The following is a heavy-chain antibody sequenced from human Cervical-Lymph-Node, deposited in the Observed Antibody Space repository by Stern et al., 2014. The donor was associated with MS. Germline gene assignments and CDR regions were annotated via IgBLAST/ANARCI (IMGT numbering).Heavy chain of an antibody. J-gene: IGHJ4*02. Sequence: QVQLVQSGAEVKKPGASVKISCKASGYRFTSYYLHWVRQAPGQRLEWMGVINPADGATRYAQRFQGRVTVTRDTSTSTVYLELSSLRSEDTALYYCARGYSSGSRYYYFDYWGQGTLVTVSS. CDR2: INPADGAT. CDR3: ARGYSSGSRYYYFDY. CDR1: GYRFTSYY. V-gene: IGHV1-46*03. D-gene: IGHD6-19*01.